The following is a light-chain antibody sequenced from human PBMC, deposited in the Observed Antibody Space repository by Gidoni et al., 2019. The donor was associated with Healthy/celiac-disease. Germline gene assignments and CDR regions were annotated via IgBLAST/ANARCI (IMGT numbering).Light chain of an antibody. CDR3: QQSDSTPPYT. Sequence: DIKMTHSPSSLSASVGDRVTITCRASQSISSYLNWYQQKPGKAPKLLIYAASSLQSGVPSRFSGSGSGTELTITISSLQPEDWATYYCQQSDSTPPYTFXXXTKLEIK. CDR2: AAS. J-gene: IGKJ2*01. CDR1: QSISSY. V-gene: IGKV1-39*01.